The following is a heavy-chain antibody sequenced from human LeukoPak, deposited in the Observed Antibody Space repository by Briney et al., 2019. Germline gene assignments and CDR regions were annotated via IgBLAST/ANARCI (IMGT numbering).Heavy chain of an antibody. CDR3: ARYYDSSGYYGTDY. Sequence: GRSLRLSCAASGFTFSSYAMHWVRQAPGKGLEWVSYISSSGSTIYYADSVKGRFTISRDNAKNSLYLQMNSLRAEDTAVYYCARYYDSSGYYGTDYWGQGTLVTVSS. D-gene: IGHD3-22*01. CDR2: ISSSGSTI. V-gene: IGHV3-48*04. CDR1: GFTFSSYA. J-gene: IGHJ4*02.